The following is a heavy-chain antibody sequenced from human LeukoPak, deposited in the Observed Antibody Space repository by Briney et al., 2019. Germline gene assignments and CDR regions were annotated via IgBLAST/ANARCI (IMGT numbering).Heavy chain of an antibody. D-gene: IGHD3-22*01. CDR3: ASVSELRTYYYDSSGRRDAFDI. V-gene: IGHV1-18*01. J-gene: IGHJ3*02. Sequence: ASVKVSCKASGYTFTIYGISWVRQAPGQGLEWMGWISAYNGNTNYAQKLQGRVTMTTDTSTSTAYMELRSLRSDDTAVYYCASVSELRTYYYDSSGRRDAFDIWGQGTMVTVSS. CDR2: ISAYNGNT. CDR1: GYTFTIYG.